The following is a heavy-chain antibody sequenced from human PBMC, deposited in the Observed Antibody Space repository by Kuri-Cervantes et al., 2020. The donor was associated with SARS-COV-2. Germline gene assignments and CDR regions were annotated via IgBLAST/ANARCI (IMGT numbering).Heavy chain of an antibody. D-gene: IGHD7-27*01. CDR2: IYHSGST. CDR1: GFTFSSYA. CDR3: ARGELGISDY. Sequence: ESLKISCAASGFTFSSYAMSWVRQAPGKGLEWIGSIYHSGSTYYNPSLKSRVTISVDTSKNQFSLKLSSVTAEDTAVYYCARGELGISDYWGQGTLVTVSS. V-gene: IGHV4-38-2*01. J-gene: IGHJ4*02.